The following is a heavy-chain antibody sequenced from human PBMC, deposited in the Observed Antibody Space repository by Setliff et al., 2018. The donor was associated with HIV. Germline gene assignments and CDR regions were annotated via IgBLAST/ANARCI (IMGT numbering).Heavy chain of an antibody. CDR1: GGTFSSYA. J-gene: IGHJ4*02. Sequence: SVKVSCKASGGTFSSYAISWVRQAPGQGLEWIGGIIPMPGIGKYAQRFQGRVTITADKASSTAYMELRSLRSEDTAVYYCARTLYYDTSGYDPGYWGQRTLVTVSS. D-gene: IGHD3-22*01. CDR3: ARTLYYDTSGYDPGY. CDR2: IIPMPGIG. V-gene: IGHV1-69*10.